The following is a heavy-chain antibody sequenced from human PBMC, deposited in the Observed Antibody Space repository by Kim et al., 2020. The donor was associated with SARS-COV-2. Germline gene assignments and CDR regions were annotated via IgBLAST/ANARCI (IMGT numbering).Heavy chain of an antibody. D-gene: IGHD3-10*01. Sequence: GGSLRLSCAASGFTFSSYAMSWVRQAPGKGLEWVSAISGSGGSTYYADSVKGRFTISRDNSKNTLYLQMNSLRAEDTAVYYCAKAHLWFGEYLLGIFDYWGQGTLVTVSS. CDR3: AKAHLWFGEYLLGIFDY. J-gene: IGHJ4*02. V-gene: IGHV3-23*01. CDR1: GFTFSSYA. CDR2: ISGSGGST.